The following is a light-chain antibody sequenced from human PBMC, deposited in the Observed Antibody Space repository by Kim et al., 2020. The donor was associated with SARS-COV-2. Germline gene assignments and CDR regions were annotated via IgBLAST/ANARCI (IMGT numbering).Light chain of an antibody. CDR2: DNN. V-gene: IGLV1-51*01. CDR3: GTWDSSLSTVV. J-gene: IGLJ2*01. Sequence: GQKVTISCSGSSSNIGNNYVSWYQQLPGTAPKLLIYDNNKRPSGIPDRFSGSKSGTSATLGITGLQTGDEADYYCGTWDSSLSTVVFGGGTKLTVL. CDR1: SSNIGNNY.